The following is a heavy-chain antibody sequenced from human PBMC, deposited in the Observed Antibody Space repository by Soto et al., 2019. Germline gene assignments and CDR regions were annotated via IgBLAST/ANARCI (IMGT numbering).Heavy chain of an antibody. CDR3: ASRLYCSGGSCYAYYFDY. CDR2: IWYDGSNK. CDR1: GFTFSSYG. J-gene: IGHJ4*02. Sequence: GGSLRLSCAASGFTFSSYGMHWVRQAPGKGLEWVAVIWYDGSNKYYADSVKGRFTISRDNSKNTLYLQMNSLRAEDTAVYYCASRLYCSGGSCYAYYFDYWGQGTLVTVSS. V-gene: IGHV3-33*01. D-gene: IGHD2-15*01.